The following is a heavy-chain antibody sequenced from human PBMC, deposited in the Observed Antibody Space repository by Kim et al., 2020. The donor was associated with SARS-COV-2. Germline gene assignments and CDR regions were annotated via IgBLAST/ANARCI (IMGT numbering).Heavy chain of an antibody. CDR3: ARDGGIVVVVNGMDV. J-gene: IGHJ6*02. D-gene: IGHD2-15*01. Sequence: QKFQGRVTINRDTSASTAYMELSSLRSEDTAVYYCARDGGIVVVVNGMDVWGQGTTVTVSS. V-gene: IGHV1-3*01.